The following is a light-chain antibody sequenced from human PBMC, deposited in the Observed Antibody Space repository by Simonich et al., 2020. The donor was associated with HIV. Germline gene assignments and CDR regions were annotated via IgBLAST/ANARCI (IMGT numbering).Light chain of an antibody. V-gene: IGKV3D-20*01. CDR3: QQYGSSPT. CDR1: QSVSSSY. J-gene: IGKJ3*01. CDR2: DAS. Sequence: EIVLTQSPGPLSLSPGERATLSCRASQSVSSSYLAWYQQKPGLAPRLRIYDASSRATGIPDRVRGSVSGTDFTLTISRLEPEDFAVYYCQQYGSSPTFGPGTKVDIK.